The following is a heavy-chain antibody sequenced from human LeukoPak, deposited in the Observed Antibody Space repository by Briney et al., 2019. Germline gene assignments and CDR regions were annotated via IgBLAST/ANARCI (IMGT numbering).Heavy chain of an antibody. D-gene: IGHD1-26*01. Sequence: GGSLRLSCAASGFTFNIYAMSWVRQAPGKGLEWVSGISGSGGSTYYADSVKSRFTISRDNSKNTLYLQMNSLRGDDTAVYYCAKADPFYSGSYRGAFDIWGQGTMVTVSS. V-gene: IGHV3-23*01. J-gene: IGHJ3*02. CDR1: GFTFNIYA. CDR2: ISGSGGST. CDR3: AKADPFYSGSYRGAFDI.